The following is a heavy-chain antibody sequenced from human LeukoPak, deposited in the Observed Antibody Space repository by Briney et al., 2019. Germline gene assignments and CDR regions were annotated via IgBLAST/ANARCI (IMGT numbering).Heavy chain of an antibody. J-gene: IGHJ4*02. CDR1: GFLFSRYW. V-gene: IGHV3-7*04. Sequence: GGSLRLSCAASGFLFSRYWMSWVRQAPGKGLEGVANMREDGSEKYYVESVKGRFTISRDNAKNSLYLQMNSLRAEDTAVYYCARDDSTGYLYLDYWGQGILVTVSS. CDR2: MREDGSEK. D-gene: IGHD3-22*01. CDR3: ARDDSTGYLYLDY.